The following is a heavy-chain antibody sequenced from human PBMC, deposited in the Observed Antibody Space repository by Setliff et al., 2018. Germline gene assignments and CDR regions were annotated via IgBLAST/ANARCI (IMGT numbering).Heavy chain of an antibody. D-gene: IGHD5-18*01. V-gene: IGHV1-46*01. CDR1: GYTFTSYY. J-gene: IGHJ3*02. Sequence: SVKVSCKASGYTFTSYYMHWVRQAPGQGLEWMGIINPSGGSTSYAQKFQGRVTMTRDTSTSTVYMELSSLRSEDTAVYYCARGYSYGPIWGDAFDIWGQGTMVTVSS. CDR3: ARGYSYGPIWGDAFDI. CDR2: INPSGGST.